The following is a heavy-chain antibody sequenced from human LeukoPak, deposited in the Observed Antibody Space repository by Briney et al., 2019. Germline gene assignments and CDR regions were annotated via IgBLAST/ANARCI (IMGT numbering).Heavy chain of an antibody. Sequence: SETLSLTCTVSGGSIGTYYRSWIRQSPGKGLEWIGYIYVTGTRYNPYLQSRVTISVDTSRNQFFLKMSSVTAADTAVYYCARHIGGGIEDMAVGGKGTKATVSS. J-gene: IGHJ6*03. V-gene: IGHV4-59*08. CDR1: GGSIGTYY. CDR2: IYVTGT. CDR3: ARHIGGGIEDMAV. D-gene: IGHD3-16*02.